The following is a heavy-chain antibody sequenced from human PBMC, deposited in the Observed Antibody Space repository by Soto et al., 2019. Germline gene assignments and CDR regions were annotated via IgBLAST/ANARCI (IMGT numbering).Heavy chain of an antibody. J-gene: IGHJ6*02. CDR2: INAGNGNT. D-gene: IGHD1-26*01. Sequence: GASVKVSCKASGYTFTIYAMHWVRQAPGQRPEWMGWINAGNGNTKYSQKFQGRVTITKDTSASTAYMELSSLRSEDTAVYYCAREGRSYGMDVWGQRTTVTVSS. CDR3: AREGRSYGMDV. V-gene: IGHV1-3*01. CDR1: GYTFTIYA.